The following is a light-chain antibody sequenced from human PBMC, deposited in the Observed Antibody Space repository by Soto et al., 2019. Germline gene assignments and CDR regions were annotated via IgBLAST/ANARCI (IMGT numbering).Light chain of an antibody. V-gene: IGKV3-11*01. CDR3: QQRSNWPPIT. Sequence: EIVLTQSPGTLSLSPGERASLSCRASQSVSNYLAWYQQKPGRAPRLLIYDASNRATGIPARFSGSGSGTDFTLTISSLEPEDFAVYYCQQRSNWPPITFGQGTRLEIK. CDR2: DAS. J-gene: IGKJ5*01. CDR1: QSVSNY.